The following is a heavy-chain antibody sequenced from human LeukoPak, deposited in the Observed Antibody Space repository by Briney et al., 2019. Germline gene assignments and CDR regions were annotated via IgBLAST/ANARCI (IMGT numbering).Heavy chain of an antibody. D-gene: IGHD1-7*01. Sequence: SQTLSLTCAISGDSVSSNSAAWNWIGQSPSRGLEWLGRTYYRSRWYKEYAVSVKSRITINPDTSKNQFSLQLNSVTPEDTAVYYCARAGGGTLKYWGQGTLVTVSS. V-gene: IGHV6-1*01. J-gene: IGHJ4*02. CDR2: TYYRSRWYK. CDR1: GDSVSSNSAA. CDR3: ARAGGGTLKY.